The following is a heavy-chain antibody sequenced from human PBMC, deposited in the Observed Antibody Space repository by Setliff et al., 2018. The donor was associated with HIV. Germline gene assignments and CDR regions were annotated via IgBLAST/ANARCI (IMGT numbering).Heavy chain of an antibody. CDR1: GFIFTNYA. CDR3: ARFGPLRYFDH. J-gene: IGHJ4*02. CDR2: INAGNGDT. V-gene: IGHV1-3*01. Sequence: ASVKVSCKTSGFIFTNYAVHWVRQAPGQGLEWMGWINAGNGDTRYSQKFQGSVTFTRDTSTSTAYMEVTGLRSEDTAVYYCARFGPLRYFDHWGQGTLVTVST. D-gene: IGHD4-17*01.